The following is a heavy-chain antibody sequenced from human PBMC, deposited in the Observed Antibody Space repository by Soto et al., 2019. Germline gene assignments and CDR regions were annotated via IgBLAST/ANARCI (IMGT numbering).Heavy chain of an antibody. J-gene: IGHJ5*02. Sequence: QVQLVQSGGGVVQPGRSLRLSCATSGFTFSRFAMHWVRQAPGKGLEWVASISYDGINKNYADSVKGRFTISRDKSNNTLYVQMTSLRPEDTAVYFCARVSSDWYDHWGQGTLVTVSS. CDR1: GFTFSRFA. V-gene: IGHV3-30-3*01. CDR3: ARVSSDWYDH. CDR2: ISYDGINK. D-gene: IGHD3-22*01.